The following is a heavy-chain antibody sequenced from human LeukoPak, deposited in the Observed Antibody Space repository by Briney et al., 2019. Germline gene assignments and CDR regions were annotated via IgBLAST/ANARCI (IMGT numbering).Heavy chain of an antibody. J-gene: IGHJ5*02. D-gene: IGHD6-6*01. V-gene: IGHV3-7*01. CDR2: INEDASKK. Sequence: TGGSLILSCAASGFTFSNYWMIWVRQAPGKGLEWVANINEDASKKYYVDSVEGRFTISRDDAKNSLYLQMNSLRAEDTAMYYCATSTYSSSPSWGQGTLVTVSS. CDR1: GFTFSNYW. CDR3: ATSTYSSSPS.